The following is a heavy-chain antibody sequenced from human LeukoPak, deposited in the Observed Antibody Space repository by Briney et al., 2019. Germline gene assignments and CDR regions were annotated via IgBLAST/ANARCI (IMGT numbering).Heavy chain of an antibody. CDR3: AKERGVATIKREFDY. CDR2: IRYDGSNK. D-gene: IGHD5-12*01. Sequence: PGGSLRLSCAASGFTFSSYGMHWVRQAPGKGLEWVAFIRYDGSNKYYADSVKGRFTISRDNSKNTLYLQMNSLRAEDTAVYYCAKERGVATIKREFDYWGQGTLVTVSS. CDR1: GFTFSSYG. V-gene: IGHV3-30*02. J-gene: IGHJ4*02.